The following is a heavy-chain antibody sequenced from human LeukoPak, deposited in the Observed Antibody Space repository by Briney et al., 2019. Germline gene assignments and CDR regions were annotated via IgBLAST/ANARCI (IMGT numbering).Heavy chain of an antibody. CDR2: ITGSGGTT. CDR1: GFTFSSYG. V-gene: IGHV3-23*01. J-gene: IGHJ4*02. Sequence: GGSLRLSCAASGFTFSSYGMSWVRQAPGEGLEWVSAITGSGGTTYYADSVKGRSTSSRDNSKNTLYMQMNSLRAGDTAVYFCAKDRLGAILYFDYWGQGTLVTVSS. CDR3: AKDRLGAILYFDY. D-gene: IGHD1-26*01.